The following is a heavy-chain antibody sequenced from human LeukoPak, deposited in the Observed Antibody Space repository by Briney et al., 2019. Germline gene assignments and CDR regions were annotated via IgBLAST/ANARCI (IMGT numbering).Heavy chain of an antibody. Sequence: GGSLRLSCAASGFTFSSYSMNWVRQAPGKGLEWVSSISSSSSYIYYADSVKGRFTISRDNAKNSLYLQMNSLRAEDTAVYYCASWVATRYYFDYWGQGTLVTVSS. J-gene: IGHJ4*02. CDR2: ISSSSSYI. D-gene: IGHD5-12*01. V-gene: IGHV3-21*01. CDR1: GFTFSSYS. CDR3: ASWVATRYYFDY.